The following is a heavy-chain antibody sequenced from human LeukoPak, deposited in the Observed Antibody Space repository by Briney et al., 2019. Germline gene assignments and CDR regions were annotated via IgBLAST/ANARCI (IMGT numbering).Heavy chain of an antibody. CDR2: INDVSSHI. J-gene: IGHJ4*02. V-gene: IGHV3-21*04. Sequence: GGSLRLSCAASGFTFSNSAMNWVRQAPGKGLEWVSSINDVSSHIYYADSVKGRFTISRNNANNSVSLQMNNLRAEDTAVYYCAKISQDYQATVTTDYWGQGTLVTVSS. CDR3: AKISQDYQATVTTDY. CDR1: GFTFSNSA. D-gene: IGHD4-11*01.